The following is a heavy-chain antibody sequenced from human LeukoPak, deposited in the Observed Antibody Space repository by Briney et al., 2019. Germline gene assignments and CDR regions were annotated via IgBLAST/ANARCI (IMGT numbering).Heavy chain of an antibody. CDR2: ISAYNGNT. J-gene: IGHJ3*02. D-gene: IGHD4-23*01. V-gene: IGHV1-18*01. CDR3: ARVSDFDYGGNSDAFDI. CDR1: GYTFTSYG. Sequence: ASVKVSCKASGYTFTSYGISWVRQAPGQGVEWMGWISAYNGNTNYAQKLQGRVTITTDTSTSTAYMELGSLRSDDTAVYYCARVSDFDYGGNSDAFDIWGQGTMVTVSS.